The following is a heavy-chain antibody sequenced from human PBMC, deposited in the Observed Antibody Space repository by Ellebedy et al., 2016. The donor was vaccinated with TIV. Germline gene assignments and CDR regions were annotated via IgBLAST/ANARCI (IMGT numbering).Heavy chain of an antibody. Sequence: SETLSLTXTVSGVSISSGGYYWSWISQHPGKGLEWIGYIYYSGSTYYNPSLKSRVTISVDTSKNQFSLKLSSVTAADTAVYYCARADKPTYYFDYWGQGTLVTVSS. D-gene: IGHD2-15*01. CDR2: IYYSGST. V-gene: IGHV4-31*03. CDR3: ARADKPTYYFDY. CDR1: GVSISSGGYY. J-gene: IGHJ4*02.